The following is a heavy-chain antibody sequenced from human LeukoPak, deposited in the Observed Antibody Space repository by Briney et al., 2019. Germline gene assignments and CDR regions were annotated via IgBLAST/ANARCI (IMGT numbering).Heavy chain of an antibody. CDR3: ASYYCSSGSCYFGT. CDR2: IYRGDT. D-gene: IGHD2-15*01. CDR1: GFTAGYNY. Sequence: GGSLRLSCAVSGFTAGYNYMSWVRQAPGKGLEWVSVIYRGDTYYADSVKGRFTISRDDSKNTVFLQMNRLRADDTAVYFCASYYCSSGSCYFGTWGQGTLVAVSS. J-gene: IGHJ4*02. V-gene: IGHV3-53*01.